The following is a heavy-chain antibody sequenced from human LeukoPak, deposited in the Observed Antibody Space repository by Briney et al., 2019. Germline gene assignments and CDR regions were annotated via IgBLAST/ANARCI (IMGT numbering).Heavy chain of an antibody. J-gene: IGHJ6*03. CDR1: GFTFSSYE. Sequence: GGSLRLSCAASGFTFSSYEMNWVRQAPGKGLEWVSYITSSSSYIYYADSVKGRFSISRDNAKNSLYLQMNTLRAEDTAVHYCTRDGDTGMVGGYYYYMDVWGKGTTVTVSS. CDR3: TRDGDTGMVGGYYYYMDV. V-gene: IGHV3-21*05. CDR2: ITSSSSYI. D-gene: IGHD5-18*01.